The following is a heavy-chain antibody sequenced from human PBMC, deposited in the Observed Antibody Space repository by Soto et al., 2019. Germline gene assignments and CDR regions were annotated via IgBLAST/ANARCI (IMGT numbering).Heavy chain of an antibody. V-gene: IGHV1-18*01. CDR1: GYTFTSYG. Sequence: ASVKVSCKASGYTFTSYGISWVRQAPGQGLEWMGWISAYNGNTNYAQKLQVRVTMTTDTSTSTAYMELRSLRSDDTAVYYCARDDCSGGSCYPYYYYGMDVWGQGTTVTVSS. CDR2: ISAYNGNT. J-gene: IGHJ6*02. CDR3: ARDDCSGGSCYPYYYYGMDV. D-gene: IGHD2-15*01.